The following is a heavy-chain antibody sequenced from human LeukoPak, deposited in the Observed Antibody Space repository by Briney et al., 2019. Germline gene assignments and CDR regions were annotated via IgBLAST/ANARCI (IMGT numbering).Heavy chain of an antibody. D-gene: IGHD2-15*01. Sequence: GGSLRLSCAASGFTFSSYSMNWVRQAPGKGLEWVSSISSGAGSTYYADSVKGRFTISRDNSKNSLYLQMTSLRAEDTAVYYCAKDRLRYCTGGNCYSPVDYWGQGTLVTVSS. CDR1: GFTFSSYS. V-gene: IGHV3-23*01. CDR2: ISSGAGST. CDR3: AKDRLRYCTGGNCYSPVDY. J-gene: IGHJ4*01.